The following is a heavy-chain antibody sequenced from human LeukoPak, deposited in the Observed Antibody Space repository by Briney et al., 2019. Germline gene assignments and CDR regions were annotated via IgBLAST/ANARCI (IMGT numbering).Heavy chain of an antibody. V-gene: IGHV4-34*01. D-gene: IGHD6-19*01. CDR3: ARRRIGSGRYIDY. CDR1: GGSFSGYY. J-gene: IGHJ4*02. Sequence: SETLSLTCAVYGGSFSGYYWSWIRQPPGKGLEWIGEINHSGSNNYNPSLKSRVTISVDTSKNQFSLKLSSVTAADTAVYYCARRRIGSGRYIDYWGQGTLVTVSS. CDR2: INHSGSN.